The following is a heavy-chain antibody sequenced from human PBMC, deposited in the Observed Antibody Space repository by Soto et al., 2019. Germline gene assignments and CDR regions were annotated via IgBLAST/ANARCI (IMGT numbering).Heavy chain of an antibody. CDR3: ARQYCGGDCHLDY. CDR2: IKKDGSET. V-gene: IGHV3-7*01. D-gene: IGHD2-21*02. Sequence: HPGGSLRLSCAASGFIFSSYWMSGARQAPGKGLEWVANIKKDGSETNYVDSVKGRSTISRDNAKNSLYLQMNSLRTEDTAVYYCARQYCGGDCHLDYWGQGTLVTVSS. J-gene: IGHJ4*02. CDR1: GFIFSSYW.